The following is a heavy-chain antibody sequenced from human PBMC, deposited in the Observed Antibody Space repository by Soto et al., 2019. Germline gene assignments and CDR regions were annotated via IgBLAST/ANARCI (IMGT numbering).Heavy chain of an antibody. CDR2: IYDSLSS. D-gene: IGHD1-1*01. CDR3: ASGMGLHDNYGMDV. J-gene: IGHJ6*02. CDR1: GGSISSVGYY. V-gene: IGHV4-31*03. Sequence: PSETLSLTCTVSGGSISSVGYYWSWIRQHPGKGLEWIGYIYDSLSSYYNPSLKSRVTISVDTSKNPFSLKLRSVTAADTAVYYCASGMGLHDNYGMDVWGPGTTVTVSS.